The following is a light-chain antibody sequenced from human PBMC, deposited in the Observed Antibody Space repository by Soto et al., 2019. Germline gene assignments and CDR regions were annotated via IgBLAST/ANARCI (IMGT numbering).Light chain of an antibody. J-gene: IGKJ1*01. CDR1: QTISSW. CDR2: KAS. V-gene: IGKV1-5*03. CDR3: EHYNSYSEA. Sequence: DIQMTQSPSTLSGSVGDRVTITCRASQTISSWLAWYQQKPGKAPKILIYKASTLKSGVPPRFSGSGSGTESTLTNSSLQPDDFATDYCEHYNSYSEAVGQGTKVERK.